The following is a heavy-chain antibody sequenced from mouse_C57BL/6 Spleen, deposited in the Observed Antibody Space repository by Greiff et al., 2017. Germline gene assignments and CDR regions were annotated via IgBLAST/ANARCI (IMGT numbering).Heavy chain of an antibody. V-gene: IGHV14-2*01. D-gene: IGHD3-3*01. CDR1: GFNIKDYY. CDR3: AREGLLDYYAMDY. Sequence: EVKVVESGAELVKPGASVKLSCTASGFNIKDYYMHWVKQRTEQGLEWIGRIDPEDGETKYAPKFQGKATITADTSSNTAYLQLSSLTSEDTAVYYCAREGLLDYYAMDYWGQGTSVTVSS. CDR2: IDPEDGET. J-gene: IGHJ4*01.